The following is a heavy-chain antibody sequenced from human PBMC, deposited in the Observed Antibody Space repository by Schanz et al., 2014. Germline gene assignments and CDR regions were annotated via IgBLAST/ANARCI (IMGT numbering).Heavy chain of an antibody. D-gene: IGHD2-15*01. CDR1: GFTFSSYA. J-gene: IGHJ4*02. CDR2: ISGSGSST. Sequence: EVQLVESGGGLVRPGGSLRLSCAASGFTFSSYAMTWVRQAPGKGLDWVSAISGSGSSTYYADSVKGRFTISRDNSRNTVYLQMSSLRAEDTAVYYCVKDDRGDVVVVAANYWGQGAQVIVSS. CDR3: VKDDRGDVVVVAANY. V-gene: IGHV3-23*04.